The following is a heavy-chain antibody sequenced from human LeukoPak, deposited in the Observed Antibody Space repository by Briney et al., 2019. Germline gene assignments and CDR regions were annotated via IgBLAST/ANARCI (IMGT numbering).Heavy chain of an antibody. CDR2: IYYSGST. CDR1: GGSISSYY. V-gene: IGHV4-59*08. D-gene: IGHD3-3*01. Sequence: ASETLSLTCTVSGGSISSYYWSWIRQPPGKGLEWIGYIYYSGSTNYNPSLKSRVTISVDTSKNQFSLKLSSVTAADTAVYYCARQTYYDFWSGYDTWGQGTLVTVSS. CDR3: ARQTYYDFWSGYDT. J-gene: IGHJ4*02.